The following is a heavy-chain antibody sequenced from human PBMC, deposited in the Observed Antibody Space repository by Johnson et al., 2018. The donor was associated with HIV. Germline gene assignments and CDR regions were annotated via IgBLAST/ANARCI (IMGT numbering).Heavy chain of an antibody. D-gene: IGHD1-20*01. J-gene: IGHJ3*02. V-gene: IGHV3-74*02. CDR3: ARAEGLTGRNAFDI. CDR1: GFTVSSYW. Sequence: VQLVESGGGLIQPGGSLRLSCAASGFTVSSYWMHWVRQAPGKGLVWVSRINSDGSSTSYADSVKGRFTISRDNAKNTLYLQMNSLRAEDTAVYYCARAEGLTGRNAFDIWGQGTMVTVSS. CDR2: INSDGSST.